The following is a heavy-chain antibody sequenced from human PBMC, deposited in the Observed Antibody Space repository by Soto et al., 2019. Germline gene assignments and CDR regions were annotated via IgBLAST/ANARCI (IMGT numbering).Heavy chain of an antibody. CDR2: MSGRGGSV. V-gene: IGHV3-23*01. Sequence: EVQLLESGGGLVQPGGSLRLSCGGSGYTFSDYAISWVRQAPGKGLEWVSAMSGRGGSVYYADSVKGRFTISRDNSKNTVYLQMSSLRGEDTAIYYCAKTFGSNWLLDYWGRGTLVTVSS. CDR3: AKTFGSNWLLDY. D-gene: IGHD1-1*01. J-gene: IGHJ4*02. CDR1: GYTFSDYA.